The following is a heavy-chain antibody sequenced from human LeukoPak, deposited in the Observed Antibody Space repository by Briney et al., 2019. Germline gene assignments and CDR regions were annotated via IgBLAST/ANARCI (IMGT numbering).Heavy chain of an antibody. CDR2: ISGDGRDT. D-gene: IGHD4-11*01. CDR1: GFTFNDFA. J-gene: IGHJ6*03. V-gene: IGHV3-43*02. CDR3: AKYGNYDYYFYFCYIDV. Sequence: GGSLRLSCAASGFTFNDFAMHLVRQPPGHGLESVSLISGDGRDTHYAESVKGRFTISRDNSKNSLYLQMNCLTTDDTPLYYFAKYGNYDYYFYFCYIDVWGNGTTVTVSS.